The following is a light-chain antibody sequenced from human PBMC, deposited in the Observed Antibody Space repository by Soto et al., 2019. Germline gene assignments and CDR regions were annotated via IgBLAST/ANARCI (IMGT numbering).Light chain of an antibody. Sequence: DIQMTQSPSSLSASEGDRVTITCRTSQSVSSYLNWYQQKPGKAPNLLLYGASSVHSGVPSRFSGSGSGTDFTLTISSLQPEDFATYYCQQSYSTPQTFGQGTRLEIK. CDR1: QSVSSY. J-gene: IGKJ5*01. CDR2: GAS. V-gene: IGKV1-39*01. CDR3: QQSYSTPQT.